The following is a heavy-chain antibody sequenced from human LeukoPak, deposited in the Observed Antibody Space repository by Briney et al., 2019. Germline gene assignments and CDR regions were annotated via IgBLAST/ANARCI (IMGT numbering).Heavy chain of an antibody. CDR1: GYTFTGYY. CDR2: INPNSGGT. Sequence: ASVKVSCKASGYTFTGYYMHWVRQAPGQGLEWMGWINPNSGGTNCAQKFQGRVTMTRDTSISTAYMELSRLRSDDTAVYYCARDRRMGYSSGFNWFDPWGQGTLVTVSS. D-gene: IGHD6-19*01. J-gene: IGHJ5*02. V-gene: IGHV1-2*02. CDR3: ARDRRMGYSSGFNWFDP.